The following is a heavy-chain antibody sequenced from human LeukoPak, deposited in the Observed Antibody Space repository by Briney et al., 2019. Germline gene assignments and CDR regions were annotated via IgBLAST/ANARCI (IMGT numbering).Heavy chain of an antibody. CDR1: GFTFSSYW. CDR3: ARVYGSGSYFLDY. D-gene: IGHD3-10*01. J-gene: IGHJ4*02. Sequence: PGGSLRLSCAASGFTFSSYWMSWVRQAPGKGLEWVANIKQDGSEKYYVDSVKGRFTISRDNAKNSLYLQMNSLRAEDTAVYYCARVYGSGSYFLDYWGQGTLVTVSS. V-gene: IGHV3-7*01. CDR2: IKQDGSEK.